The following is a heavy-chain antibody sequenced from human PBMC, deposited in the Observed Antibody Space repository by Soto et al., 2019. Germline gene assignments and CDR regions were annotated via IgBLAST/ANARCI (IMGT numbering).Heavy chain of an antibody. D-gene: IGHD6-19*01. J-gene: IGHJ6*02. CDR3: ARVEAVAGLYNYHGLDV. V-gene: IGHV1-69*05. CDR2: IVPIFGTT. Sequence: QVQLVQSGAEVKKPGSSVKVSCKVSGGTFSNYAIDWVRLAPGHGLEWMGGIVPIFGTTYYTQKFQGRATIIPDDSTTTAYLEMSSLRSEAKAIYFCARVEAVAGLYNYHGLDVWGQGTAVTVSS. CDR1: GGTFSNYA.